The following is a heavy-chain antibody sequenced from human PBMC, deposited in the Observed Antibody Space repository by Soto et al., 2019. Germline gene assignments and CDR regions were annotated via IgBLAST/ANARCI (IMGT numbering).Heavy chain of an antibody. D-gene: IGHD1-1*01. Sequence: GGSLRLSCAASGFSFSSYWMSWVRQAPGKGLEWVANIKQDGIEKYYVDSVRGRFTISRDNAKNSLYLQVNSLRAEDTAVYYCARPGNPMNIPNPTYYYYYYMDVWGKGTTVTVSS. CDR3: ARPGNPMNIPNPTYYYYYYMDV. V-gene: IGHV3-7*01. CDR1: GFSFSSYW. CDR2: IKQDGIEK. J-gene: IGHJ6*03.